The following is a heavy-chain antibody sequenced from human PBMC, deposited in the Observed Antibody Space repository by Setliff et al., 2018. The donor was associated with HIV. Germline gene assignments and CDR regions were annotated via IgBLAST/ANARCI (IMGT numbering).Heavy chain of an antibody. CDR2: IHTSGNT. CDR3: VRRVSHGSQPSYFDY. CDR1: GGSISSGDYY. D-gene: IGHD3-10*01. Sequence: SETLSLTCTVSGGSISSGDYYWTWIRQPAGKGLQWIGRIHTSGNTNYNPAVKSRVTISVDTSKSQFSLKLSSVTAADTAVYFCVRRVSHGSQPSYFDYWGQGTLVTVSS. J-gene: IGHJ4*02. V-gene: IGHV4-61*02.